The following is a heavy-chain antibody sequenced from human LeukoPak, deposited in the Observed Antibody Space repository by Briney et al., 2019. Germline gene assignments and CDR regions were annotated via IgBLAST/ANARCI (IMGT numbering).Heavy chain of an antibody. CDR3: ARDHCRYSYEGSGECAYWYFDL. Sequence: PGGCLRLLCVACGFTFSSYSMNWVRQALGKGLEWGSYISRSSSPMYYADFVKGRFTISRDNAKNSLYLQMNSLRDEDTAVYYCARDHCRYSYEGSGECAYWYFDLWGRGTLVTVSS. J-gene: IGHJ2*01. CDR2: ISRSSSPM. V-gene: IGHV3-48*02. D-gene: IGHD3-22*01. CDR1: GFTFSSYS.